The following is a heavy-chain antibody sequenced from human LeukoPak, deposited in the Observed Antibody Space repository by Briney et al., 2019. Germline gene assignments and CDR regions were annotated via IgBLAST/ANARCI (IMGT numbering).Heavy chain of an antibody. J-gene: IGHJ4*02. CDR1: GFTLSTYW. Sequence: GGSLRLSCAASGFTLSTYWMHWARQVPGKGLVWVSRINSNGNTTPYADSVKGRFTISRDNAKNTLFLQMNSLRAEDTAVYYCARGGGNSYAPVDYWGQGTLVTVSS. CDR2: INSNGNTT. D-gene: IGHD5-18*01. V-gene: IGHV3-74*01. CDR3: ARGGGNSYAPVDY.